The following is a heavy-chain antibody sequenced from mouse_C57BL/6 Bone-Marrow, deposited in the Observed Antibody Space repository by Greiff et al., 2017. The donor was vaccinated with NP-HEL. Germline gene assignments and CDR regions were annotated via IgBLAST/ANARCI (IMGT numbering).Heavy chain of an antibody. J-gene: IGHJ2*01. CDR2: ISDGGSYH. Sequence: EVQLVVSGGGLVKPGGSLKLSCAASGFTFSSYAMSWVRQTPEKRLEWVATISDGGSYHYYPDNVKGRFTISRDNAKNNLYLQMSHLKSEDTAMYYCARGRSYYDHGGYFDYWGQGTTLTVSS. CDR3: ARGRSYYDHGGYFDY. D-gene: IGHD1-1*01. CDR1: GFTFSSYA. V-gene: IGHV5-4*01.